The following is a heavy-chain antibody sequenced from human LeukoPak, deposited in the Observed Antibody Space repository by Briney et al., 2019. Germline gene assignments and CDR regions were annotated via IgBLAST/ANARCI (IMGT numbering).Heavy chain of an antibody. CDR3: ASGPHGDYVGYYYYYGMDV. D-gene: IGHD4-17*01. CDR2: IYYSGST. V-gene: IGHV4-59*01. J-gene: IGHJ6*02. CDR1: GGSISSYY. Sequence: SETLSLTCTVSGGSISSYYWSWIRQPPGKGLEWIGYIYYSGSTNYNPSLKSRVTISVDTSKNQFSLKLSSVTAADTAVYYCASGPHGDYVGYYYYYGMDVWGQGTTVTVSS.